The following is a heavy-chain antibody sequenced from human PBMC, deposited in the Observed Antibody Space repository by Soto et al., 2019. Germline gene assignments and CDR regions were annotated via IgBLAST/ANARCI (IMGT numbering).Heavy chain of an antibody. CDR2: INSDGTIT. CDR1: GFPFSSYW. CDR3: ARPRVTGTKYAFDI. D-gene: IGHD1-20*01. J-gene: IGHJ3*02. V-gene: IGHV3-74*01. Sequence: EVQLVESGGGLVQPGGSLRLSCAASGFPFSSYWMHWVRQAPGKGLMWVSRINSDGTITTYADSVKGRFTISRDNANNTLYLQMNSLTADDTAVYYCARPRVTGTKYAFDIWGQGTMVTVSS.